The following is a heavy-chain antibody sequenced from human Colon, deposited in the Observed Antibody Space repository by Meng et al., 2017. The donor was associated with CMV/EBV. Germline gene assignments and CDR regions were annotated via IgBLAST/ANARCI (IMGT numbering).Heavy chain of an antibody. CDR2: ISGDGRST. Sequence: GESLKISCAASGFTFDDYAMHWVRQAPGKGLEWVSSISGDGRSTWYADSVKGRFTISRDNSKNTLDLHMNSLRAEDTAVYYCARVMSRAIINYYYYGMDVWGQGTTVTVSS. V-gene: IGHV3-23*01. D-gene: IGHD3-10*01. CDR1: GFTFDDYA. CDR3: ARVMSRAIINYYYYGMDV. J-gene: IGHJ6*02.